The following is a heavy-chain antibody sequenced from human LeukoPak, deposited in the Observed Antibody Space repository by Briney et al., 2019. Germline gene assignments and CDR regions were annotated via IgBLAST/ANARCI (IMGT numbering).Heavy chain of an antibody. D-gene: IGHD5-12*01. CDR3: ANAKDGFSGYDYLFEF. CDR1: GFTFSSYS. J-gene: IGHJ4*02. CDR2: ISSSSSYI. Sequence: PGGSLRLSCAASGFTFSSYSMNCVRQAPGKGLEWVSSISSSSSYIYYADSVKGRFTISRDNAKNSLYLQMNSLRTEDTAVYYCANAKDGFSGYDYLFEFWGQGTLVTVSS. V-gene: IGHV3-21*01.